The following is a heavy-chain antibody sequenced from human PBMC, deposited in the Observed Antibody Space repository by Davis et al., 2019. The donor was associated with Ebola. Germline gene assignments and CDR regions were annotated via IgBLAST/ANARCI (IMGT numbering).Heavy chain of an antibody. CDR3: ARDSDDYSFDY. V-gene: IGHV3-7*01. CDR1: GFTFSSYW. D-gene: IGHD4-11*01. J-gene: IGHJ4*02. Sequence: GESLKISCAASGFTFSSYWMSWVRRAPGKGLEWVANIKQDGSEKNYADSVKGRFTISRDNSKNTLYLQMNSLRPEDTAVYYCARDSDDYSFDYWGQGTLVTVSS. CDR2: IKQDGSEK.